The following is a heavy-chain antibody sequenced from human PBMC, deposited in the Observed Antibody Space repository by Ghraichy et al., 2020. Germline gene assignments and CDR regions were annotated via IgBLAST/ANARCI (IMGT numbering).Heavy chain of an antibody. CDR2: IKQDGSEK. J-gene: IGHJ4*02. Sequence: GGSLRLSCAASGFTFSSYWMTWVRQAPGKRLEWMANIKQDGSEKHYVDSVKGRFTISRDNAKNSLYLQMNSLRAEETAVYYCARCGYSYDYDYWGQGTLVTVSS. CDR3: ARCGYSYDYDY. V-gene: IGHV3-7*01. CDR1: GFTFSSYW. D-gene: IGHD5-18*01.